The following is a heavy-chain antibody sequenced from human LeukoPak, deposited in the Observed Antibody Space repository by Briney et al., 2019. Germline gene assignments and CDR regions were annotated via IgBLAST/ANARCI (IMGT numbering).Heavy chain of an antibody. D-gene: IGHD3-22*01. CDR2: ISYDGSNK. CDR1: GFTFSSYG. V-gene: IGHV3-30*18. CDR3: AKEWYYYDSSGSLRQPYFDY. J-gene: IGHJ4*02. Sequence: PGGSLRLSCAASGFTFSSYGMHWVRQAPGKGLEWVAVISYDGSNKYYADSVKGRFTISRDNSKNTLYLQMNSLRAEDTAVYYCAKEWYYYDSSGSLRQPYFDYWGQGTLVTVSS.